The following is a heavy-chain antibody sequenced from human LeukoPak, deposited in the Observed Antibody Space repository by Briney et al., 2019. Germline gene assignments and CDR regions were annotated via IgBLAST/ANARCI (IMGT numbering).Heavy chain of an antibody. D-gene: IGHD6-19*01. V-gene: IGHV3-48*02. Sequence: GGSLRLSCAASGFTSSSYSMNWVRQAPGEGLEWVSYISTSSGTIYYADSVKGRFTISRDNAKNSLYLQMNSLRDEDTAVYYCARTLTGMAVAGPKGFDYWGQGSLVTVSS. CDR3: ARTLTGMAVAGPKGFDY. CDR2: ISTSSGTI. J-gene: IGHJ4*02. CDR1: GFTSSSYS.